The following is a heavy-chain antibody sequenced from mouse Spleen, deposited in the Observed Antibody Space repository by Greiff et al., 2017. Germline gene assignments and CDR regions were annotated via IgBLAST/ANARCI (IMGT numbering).Heavy chain of an antibody. CDR3: ARGGIYDGFHYYAMDY. CDR1: GYTFTDYY. V-gene: IGHV1-26*01. D-gene: IGHD2-3*01. J-gene: IGHJ4*01. Sequence: VQLQQSGPELVKPGASVKISCKASGYTFTDYYMNWVKQSHGKSLEWIGDINPNNGGTSYNQKFKGKATLTVDKSSSTAYMELRSLTSEDSAVYYCARGGIYDGFHYYAMDYWGQGTSVTVSS. CDR2: INPNNGGT.